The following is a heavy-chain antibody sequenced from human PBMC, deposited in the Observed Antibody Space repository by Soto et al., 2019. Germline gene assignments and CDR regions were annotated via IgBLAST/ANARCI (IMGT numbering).Heavy chain of an antibody. D-gene: IGHD3-22*01. CDR2: IYSDGST. Sequence: PGGSLRLSCAASGFTVSSNYMCWVRQAPGKGLKWVSVIYSDGSTYYADSVKGRFTISRHNSKNTQYLQMNSLRAEDATVYYCERELYEDGRGYLASNGMGGWGQGTTVSVSS. J-gene: IGHJ6*01. V-gene: IGHV3-53*04. CDR3: ERELYEDGRGYLASNGMGG. CDR1: GFTVSSNY.